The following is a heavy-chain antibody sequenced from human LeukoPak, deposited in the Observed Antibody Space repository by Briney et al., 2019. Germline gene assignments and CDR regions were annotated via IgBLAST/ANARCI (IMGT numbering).Heavy chain of an antibody. CDR3: ALEVATGDAFDI. J-gene: IGHJ3*02. CDR1: GFTVSSNY. Sequence: GSLRLSCAASGFTVSSNYMCWVRRAPGKGLEWVSVIYSGGSTYYAHSVKGRFTISRDNSQNTLYLQMNRLRVEDTAVYYCALEVATGDAFDIWGQGTMVTVSS. CDR2: IYSGGST. V-gene: IGHV3-66*01. D-gene: IGHD5-12*01.